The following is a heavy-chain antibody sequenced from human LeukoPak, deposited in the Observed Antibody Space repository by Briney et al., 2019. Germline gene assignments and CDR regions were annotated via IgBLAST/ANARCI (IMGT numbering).Heavy chain of an antibody. CDR2: IYYSGST. CDR1: GGSISSYY. CDR3: ARETSQKGAHYMDV. J-gene: IGHJ6*03. D-gene: IGHD3-16*01. Sequence: SETLSLTCTVSGGSISSYYWSWIRQPPGKGLEWIGYIYYSGSTNYKSSLKSRVTISVDTSKNQFSLKLSSVTAADTAVYYCARETSQKGAHYMDVWGKGTTVTISS. V-gene: IGHV4-59*01.